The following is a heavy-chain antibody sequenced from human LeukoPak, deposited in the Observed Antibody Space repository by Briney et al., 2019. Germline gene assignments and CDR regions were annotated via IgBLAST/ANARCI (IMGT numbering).Heavy chain of an antibody. V-gene: IGHV3-30*03. Sequence: GGSLRLSCAASGFTFSSYGMHWVRQAPGKGLEWVAVISYDGSNKYYADSVKGRFTISRDNAKNSLYLQMNNLRAEDTAVYYCTTASRDGYKILDSWGQGALVTVSS. D-gene: IGHD5-24*01. CDR1: GFTFSSYG. J-gene: IGHJ4*02. CDR3: TTASRDGYKILDS. CDR2: ISYDGSNK.